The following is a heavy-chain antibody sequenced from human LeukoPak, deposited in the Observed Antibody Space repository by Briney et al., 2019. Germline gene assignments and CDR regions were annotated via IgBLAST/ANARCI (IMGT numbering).Heavy chain of an antibody. D-gene: IGHD6-19*01. CDR1: GXTFSSYS. Sequence: GGSLRLSCAASGXTFSSYSMNWVRQAPGKGLEWVSSISSSSSYIYYADSVKGRFTISRDNAKNSLYLQMNSLRAEDTAVYYCARDEQWLVDYWGQGTLVTVSS. J-gene: IGHJ4*02. CDR3: ARDEQWLVDY. V-gene: IGHV3-21*01. CDR2: ISSSSSYI.